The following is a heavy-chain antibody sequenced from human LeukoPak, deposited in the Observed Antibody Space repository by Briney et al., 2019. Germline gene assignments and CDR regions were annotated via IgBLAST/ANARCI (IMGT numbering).Heavy chain of an antibody. D-gene: IGHD3-10*01. CDR3: ARIGEGEAFDI. J-gene: IGHJ3*02. Sequence: GASVKVSCKASGYTFTSYYMHWVRRAPGQGLEWMGIINPSGGSTSYAQKFQGRVTMTRDTSTSTVYMELSSLRSEDTAVYYCARIGEGEAFDIWGQGTMVTVSS. CDR1: GYTFTSYY. V-gene: IGHV1-46*01. CDR2: INPSGGST.